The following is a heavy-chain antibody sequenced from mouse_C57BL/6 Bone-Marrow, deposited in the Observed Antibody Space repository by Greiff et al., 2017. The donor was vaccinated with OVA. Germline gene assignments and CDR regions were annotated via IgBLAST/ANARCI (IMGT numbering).Heavy chain of an antibody. CDR1: GFTFKDDY. V-gene: IGHV14-4*01. CDR2: IYPENGDT. D-gene: IGHD3-3*01. J-gene: IGHJ3*01. Sequence: VQLQQSGAELVRPGASVKLSCTASGFTFKDDYMHWVKQRPEQGLEWIGWIYPENGDTEYASKFLGKATISADTSSNTAYLQVSSLTSEDTAVYYCTRPRGPWFAYWGQGTLVTVSA. CDR3: TRPRGPWFAY.